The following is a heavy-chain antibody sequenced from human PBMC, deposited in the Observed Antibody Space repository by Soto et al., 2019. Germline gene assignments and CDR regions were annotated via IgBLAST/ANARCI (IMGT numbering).Heavy chain of an antibody. CDR2: MNPGSGDT. V-gene: IGHV1-8*01. D-gene: IGHD3-16*01. CDR1: GYRFTNND. CDR3: SRMATFGSLNWFDP. J-gene: IGHJ5*02. Sequence: GASVKVSCKASGYRFTNNDVSWVRQATGQGLEWMGWMNPGSGDTGYAQKFQGRVTMTRDISIATAHMELSSLRSDDTAIYYCSRMATFGSLNWFDPWGQGTLVTVSS.